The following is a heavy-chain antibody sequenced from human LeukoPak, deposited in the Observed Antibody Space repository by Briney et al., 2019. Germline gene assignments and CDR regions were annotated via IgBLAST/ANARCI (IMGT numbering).Heavy chain of an antibody. CDR1: GGTFSSYA. Sequence: SVKVSCKASGGTFSSYAISWVRQAPGQGLEWMGGIIPIFGTANYAQKFQGRVTITADESTNTAYMELSSLRSEDTAVYYCARQIVVVVAATSMSRYNWFDPWGQGTLVTVSS. J-gene: IGHJ5*02. CDR3: ARQIVVVVAATSMSRYNWFDP. V-gene: IGHV1-69*13. D-gene: IGHD2-15*01. CDR2: IIPIFGTA.